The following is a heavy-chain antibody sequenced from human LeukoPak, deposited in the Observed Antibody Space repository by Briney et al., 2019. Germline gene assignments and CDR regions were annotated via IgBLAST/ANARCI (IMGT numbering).Heavy chain of an antibody. D-gene: IGHD6-13*01. CDR3: ARLGYRSSWYKIDY. CDR2: IYSSGST. V-gene: IGHV4-59*08. J-gene: IGHJ4*02. CDR1: GGSLSSYH. Sequence: SETLSLTCTVSGGSLSSYHWNWIRQPPGKGLEWIGYIYSSGSTNYNPSLESRVTISVDTSKNLFSLKLSSVTAADTAVYYCARLGYRSSWYKIDYWGEGTLVTVSS.